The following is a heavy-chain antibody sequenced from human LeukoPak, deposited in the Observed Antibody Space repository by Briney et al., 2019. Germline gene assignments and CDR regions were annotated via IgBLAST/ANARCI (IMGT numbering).Heavy chain of an antibody. Sequence: GASVKVSCKASGYTFTGYYMHWVRQAPGQGLEWMGWINPNSGGTNYAQKFQGRVTMTRDTSIGTAYMELSRLRSDDTAVYYCAREGPYYGSGSYYNVNDYWGQGTLVTVSS. CDR1: GYTFTGYY. CDR3: AREGPYYGSGSYYNVNDY. V-gene: IGHV1-2*02. CDR2: INPNSGGT. J-gene: IGHJ4*02. D-gene: IGHD3-10*01.